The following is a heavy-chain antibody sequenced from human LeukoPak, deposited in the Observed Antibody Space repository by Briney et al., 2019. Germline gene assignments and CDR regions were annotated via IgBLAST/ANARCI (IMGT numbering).Heavy chain of an antibody. CDR1: GYTFTGYY. CDR3: ASLGPLYYYDSSGANFDY. CDR2: INPNSGGT. D-gene: IGHD3-22*01. J-gene: IGHJ4*02. V-gene: IGHV1-2*02. Sequence: ASVKVSCKASGYTFTGYYMHWVRQAPGQGLEWMGWINPNSGGTNYAQKFQGRVTMTRDTSISTAYMELSRLRSDDTAVYYCASLGPLYYYDSSGANFDYWGRGTLVTVSS.